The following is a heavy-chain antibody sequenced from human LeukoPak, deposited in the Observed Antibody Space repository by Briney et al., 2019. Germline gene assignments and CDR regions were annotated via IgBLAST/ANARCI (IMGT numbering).Heavy chain of an antibody. V-gene: IGHV4-59*01. J-gene: IGHJ4*02. CDR3: ARGGLDGYNSARYLGY. Sequence: SETLSLTCTVSGGSISSYYWSWIRQPPGKGLEWIGYIYYSGSTNYNPSLKSRVTISVDTSKNQFSLKLSSVTAADTAVYYCARGGLDGYNSARYLGYWGQGTLVTVSS. CDR1: GGSISSYY. D-gene: IGHD5-24*01. CDR2: IYYSGST.